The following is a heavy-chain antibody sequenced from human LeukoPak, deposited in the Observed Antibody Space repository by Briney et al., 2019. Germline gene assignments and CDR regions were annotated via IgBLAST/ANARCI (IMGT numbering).Heavy chain of an antibody. J-gene: IGHJ4*02. D-gene: IGHD2-2*01. CDR2: ISAYNGNT. CDR1: GYTITSYG. Sequence: ASVKVSCKASGYTITSYGISWVRQAPGQGLEWMGWISAYNGNTNYAQKLQGRVTMTTDTSTSTAYMELRSLRSDDTAVYYCARGYYCSSTSCYFFDYWGQGTLVTVSS. CDR3: ARGYYCSSTSCYFFDY. V-gene: IGHV1-18*04.